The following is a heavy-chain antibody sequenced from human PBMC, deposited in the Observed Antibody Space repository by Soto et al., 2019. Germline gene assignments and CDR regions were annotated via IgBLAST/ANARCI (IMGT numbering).Heavy chain of an antibody. CDR3: ARIKVVRGVIITDAFDI. J-gene: IGHJ3*02. CDR1: GFSLRANGVG. D-gene: IGHD3-10*01. V-gene: IGHV2-5*02. Sequence: QITLKESGRTLVKPTQTLTLTCSFSGFSLRANGVGVGWIRQPPGKALECLARIYWDDDKRYSPSLQSRLTITKDTSRNQVVLTMANMDPEDTGTYSCARIKVVRGVIITDAFDIWGQGAVVTVSS. CDR2: IYWDDDK.